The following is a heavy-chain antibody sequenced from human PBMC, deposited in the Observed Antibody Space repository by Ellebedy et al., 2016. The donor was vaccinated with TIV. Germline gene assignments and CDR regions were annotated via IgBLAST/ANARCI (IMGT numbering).Heavy chain of an antibody. J-gene: IGHJ4*02. CDR1: VGSFSDYY. V-gene: IGHV4-34*01. D-gene: IGHD2-2*01. CDR3: ARGLGPIGYCTSTSCYWDS. CDR2: INHSGST. Sequence: SETLSLTXAVYVGSFSDYYWTWIRQPPGKGLEWIGEINHSGSTNFNPSLKSRVTISVDTSKNQFSLKLSSLTAADTAVYFCARGLGPIGYCTSTSCYWDSWGQGTLVTVSS.